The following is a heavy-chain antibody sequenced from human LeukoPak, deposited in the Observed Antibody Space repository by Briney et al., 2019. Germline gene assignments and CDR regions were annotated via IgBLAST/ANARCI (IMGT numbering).Heavy chain of an antibody. V-gene: IGHV3-30-3*01. Sequence: GRSLRLSCAASGFTFSSYAMHWVRQAPGKGLEWVAVISYDGSNKYYADSVKGRFTISRDNSKNTLYLQMNSLGAEDTAVYYCARGVRTAPRRLVGDVWGQGTTVTVSS. CDR3: ARGVRTAPRRLVGDV. CDR2: ISYDGSNK. D-gene: IGHD1-26*01. J-gene: IGHJ6*02. CDR1: GFTFSSYA.